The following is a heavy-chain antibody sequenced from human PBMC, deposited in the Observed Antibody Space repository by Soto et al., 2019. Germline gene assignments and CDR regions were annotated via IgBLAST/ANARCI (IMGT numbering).Heavy chain of an antibody. D-gene: IGHD1-1*01. Sequence: SEILSLTCTVSGGSISSGGYYWSWIRQHPGKGLEWIGYIYYSGSTYYNPSLKSRVTISVDTSKNQFSLKLSSVTAADTAVYYCARLPNNLLRGPKERDAAFDIWGQGTMVTVS. J-gene: IGHJ3*02. CDR3: ARLPNNLLRGPKERDAAFDI. CDR1: GGSISSGGYY. CDR2: IYYSGST. V-gene: IGHV4-31*03.